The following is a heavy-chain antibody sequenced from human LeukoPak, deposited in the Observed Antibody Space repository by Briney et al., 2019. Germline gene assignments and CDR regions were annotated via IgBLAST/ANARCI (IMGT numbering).Heavy chain of an antibody. V-gene: IGHV3-11*01. Sequence: GGSLRLSCAASGFTFSDYYMSWLRQAPGKGLEWVSYISSSGSTIYYADSVKGRFTISRDNAKNSLYLQMNSLRAEDTAVYYCARETLEMATIDYWGQGTLVTVSS. CDR3: ARETLEMATIDY. CDR1: GFTFSDYY. D-gene: IGHD5-24*01. J-gene: IGHJ4*02. CDR2: ISSSGSTI.